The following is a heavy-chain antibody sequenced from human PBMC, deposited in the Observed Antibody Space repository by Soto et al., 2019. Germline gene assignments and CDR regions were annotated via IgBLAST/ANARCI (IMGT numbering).Heavy chain of an antibody. J-gene: IGHJ4*02. CDR2: ISGSGGST. Sequence: SLRLSCAASGFTFSSYAMSWVRQAPGKGLEWVSAISGSGGSTYYVDSVKGRFTISRDNSKNTLYLQMNSLRAEDTAVYYCASPGIAVAGPFGYWGQGTLVTVSS. CDR3: ASPGIAVAGPFGY. D-gene: IGHD6-19*01. CDR1: GFTFSSYA. V-gene: IGHV3-23*01.